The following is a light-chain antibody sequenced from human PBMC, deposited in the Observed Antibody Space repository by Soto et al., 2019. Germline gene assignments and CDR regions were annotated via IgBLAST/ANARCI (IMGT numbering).Light chain of an antibody. Sequence: EIVVTQSPGTLSLSPGERATLSCRASQSISSNYFAWYQQKPGQAPRLLIYGPSTRATGIPDRFSGSGSGTDFTLTISRLEPEDFAVYYCQHYGSSLWTFGQGTKVDIK. CDR3: QHYGSSLWT. CDR2: GPS. V-gene: IGKV3-20*01. J-gene: IGKJ1*01. CDR1: QSISSNY.